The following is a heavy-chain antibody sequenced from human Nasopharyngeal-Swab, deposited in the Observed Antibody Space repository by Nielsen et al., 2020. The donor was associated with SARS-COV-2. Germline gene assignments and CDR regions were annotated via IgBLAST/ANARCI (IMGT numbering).Heavy chain of an antibody. CDR3: ARVSWEGSYYYYYMDV. CDR2: INHSGST. D-gene: IGHD1-26*01. Sequence: RQAPGKGLEWIGEINHSGSTNYNPSLKSRVTISVDTSRNQFSLKLSSVTAADTAVYYCARVSWEGSYYYYYMDVWGKGPRSPSP. J-gene: IGHJ6*03. V-gene: IGHV4-34*01.